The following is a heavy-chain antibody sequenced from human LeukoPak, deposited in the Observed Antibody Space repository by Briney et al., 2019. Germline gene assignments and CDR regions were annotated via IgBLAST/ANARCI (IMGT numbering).Heavy chain of an antibody. J-gene: IGHJ3*02. CDR1: GDDLVTYW. V-gene: IGHV5-51*01. D-gene: IGHD1-26*01. Sequence: PGESLKISCKGSGDDLVTYWIAWVRQMPGKGLEWMGIIYPGDSDTRYSPSFQGQVTISADTSISTAYLQWSSLKASDTAMYYCARRLPGGSYTTHAFDIWGQGTMVTVSS. CDR3: ARRLPGGSYTTHAFDI. CDR2: IYPGDSDT.